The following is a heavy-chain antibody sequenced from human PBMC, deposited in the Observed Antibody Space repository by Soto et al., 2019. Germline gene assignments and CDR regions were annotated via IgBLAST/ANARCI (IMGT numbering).Heavy chain of an antibody. CDR3: AKVMVKNWFDP. CDR2: ISGGGTTM. CDR1: GFRFSDHY. D-gene: IGHD5-18*01. V-gene: IGHV3-11*01. Sequence: GGSLRLSCAASGFRFSDHYMTWIRQAPGKGLEWVSKISGGGTTMYYADSVKGRFTVSRDNSKNTLYLQMSSLRAEDTAVYYCAKVMVKNWFDPWGQGTLVTVSS. J-gene: IGHJ5*02.